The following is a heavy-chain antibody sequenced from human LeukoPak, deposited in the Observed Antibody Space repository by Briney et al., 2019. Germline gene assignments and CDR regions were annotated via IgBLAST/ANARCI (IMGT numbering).Heavy chain of an antibody. CDR1: GYTFTGYY. D-gene: IGHD5-18*01. CDR2: INPNSGGT. J-gene: IGHJ4*02. V-gene: IGHV1-2*02. Sequence: ASVKVSCKASGYTFTGYYMHWERQAPGQGLEWMGWINPNSGGTNYAQKFQGRVTMTRDTSISTAYMELSRLRSDDTAVYYCAREEYSYGPNDYWGQGTLVTVSS. CDR3: AREEYSYGPNDY.